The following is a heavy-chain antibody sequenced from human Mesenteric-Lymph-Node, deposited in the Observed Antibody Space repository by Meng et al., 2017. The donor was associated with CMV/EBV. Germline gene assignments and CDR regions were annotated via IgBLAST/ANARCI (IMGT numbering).Heavy chain of an antibody. V-gene: IGHV4-38-2*02. J-gene: IGHJ6*02. D-gene: IGHD4-11*01. CDR1: GYSISSGYY. CDR2: IYHSGST. Sequence: SETLSLTCTVSGYSISSGYYWGWIRQPPGKGLEWIGSIYHSGSTYYNPSLKSRVTISVDTSKNQFSLKLSSVTAADTAVYYCARVRRPYSNYTPMDVWGQGTTVTVSS. CDR3: ARVRRPYSNYTPMDV.